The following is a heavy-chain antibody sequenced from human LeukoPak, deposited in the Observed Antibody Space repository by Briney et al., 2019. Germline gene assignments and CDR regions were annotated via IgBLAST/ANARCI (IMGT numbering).Heavy chain of an antibody. Sequence: ASVKVSCKASGGTFSSYYMHWVRQAPGQGLEWMGIINPSGGTTNYPQKFQGRVTMTRDTSTSTVYMELSSLRSEDTAVYYCARAGYCSSTSCYYHYMDVWGKGTTVTVSS. CDR3: ARAGYCSSTSCYYHYMDV. D-gene: IGHD2-2*01. CDR2: INPSGGTT. CDR1: GGTFSSYY. V-gene: IGHV1-46*01. J-gene: IGHJ6*03.